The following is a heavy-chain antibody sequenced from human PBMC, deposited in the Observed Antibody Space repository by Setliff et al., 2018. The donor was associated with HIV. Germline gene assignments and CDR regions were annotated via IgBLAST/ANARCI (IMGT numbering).Heavy chain of an antibody. CDR1: GGSISSDDHY. CDR2: IYHTGAT. V-gene: IGHV4-30-4*01. D-gene: IGHD6-25*01. CDR3: ARMSISASVYFDY. Sequence: SATLSLTCTVSGGSISSDDHYWSWIRQPPGKGLEWIGYIYHTGATYYKSSLESRLTISVDTSKNQFSLKLNSVTAADTAVYFCARMSISASVYFDYWGQGSQVTVSS. J-gene: IGHJ4*02.